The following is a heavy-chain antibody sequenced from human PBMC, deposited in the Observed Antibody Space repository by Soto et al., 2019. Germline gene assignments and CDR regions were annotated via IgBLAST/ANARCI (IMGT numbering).Heavy chain of an antibody. CDR1: GYTFTGYY. J-gene: IGHJ6*02. CDR2: INPNSGGT. Sequence: ASVKVSCKASGYTFTGYYMHWVRQAPGQGLEWMGWINPNSGGTNYAQKFQGWVTMTRDTSISTAYMELSRLRSDDTAVYYCARTANWGSRLYYYYGMDVWGQGTTVTVSS. D-gene: IGHD7-27*01. CDR3: ARTANWGSRLYYYYGMDV. V-gene: IGHV1-2*04.